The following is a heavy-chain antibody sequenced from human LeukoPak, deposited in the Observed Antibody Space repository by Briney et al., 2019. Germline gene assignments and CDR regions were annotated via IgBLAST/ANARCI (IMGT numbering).Heavy chain of an antibody. Sequence: GGSLRLSCAASGFTFSSYAMSWVRQAPGKGLEWVSAISGSGGSTYYADSVKGRFTISRDNSKNTLYLQMNSLRAEDTAVYYCAKDHAYYGDYGESGHYWGQGTLVTVSS. J-gene: IGHJ4*02. CDR1: GFTFSSYA. V-gene: IGHV3-23*01. D-gene: IGHD4-17*01. CDR3: AKDHAYYGDYGESGHY. CDR2: ISGSGGST.